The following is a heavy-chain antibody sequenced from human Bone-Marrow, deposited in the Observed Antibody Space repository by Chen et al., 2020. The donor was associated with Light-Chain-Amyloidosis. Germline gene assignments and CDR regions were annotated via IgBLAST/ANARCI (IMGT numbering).Heavy chain of an antibody. J-gene: IGHJ6*03. D-gene: IGHD4-17*01. CDR3: AKVPPTVTTVIYYYMDV. CDR1: GFTFSSYA. Sequence: VQLVESGGGLVQPGGSLRLSCAASGFTFSSYAMSWVRQAPGKGLEWVSAISGSCGSTYYADSVKGRFTISRDNSKNTLYLQMNSLRAEDTAVYYCAKVPPTVTTVIYYYMDVWGKGTTVTVSS. V-gene: IGHV3-23*04. CDR2: ISGSCGST.